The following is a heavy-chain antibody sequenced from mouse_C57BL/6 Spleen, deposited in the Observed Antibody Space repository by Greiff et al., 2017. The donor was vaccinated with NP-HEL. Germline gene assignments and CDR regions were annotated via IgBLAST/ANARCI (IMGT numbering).Heavy chain of an antibody. J-gene: IGHJ3*01. Sequence: QVQLQQPGAELVRPGSSVKLSCKASGYTFTSYWMHWVKQRPIQGLEWIGNIDPSDSETHYTQKFKDKATLTVDKSSSTAYMQLSSLTSEDSAVYYCAARQLAYWGQGTLVTVSA. CDR1: GYTFTSYW. CDR3: AARQLAY. CDR2: IDPSDSET. D-gene: IGHD3-2*01. V-gene: IGHV1-52*01.